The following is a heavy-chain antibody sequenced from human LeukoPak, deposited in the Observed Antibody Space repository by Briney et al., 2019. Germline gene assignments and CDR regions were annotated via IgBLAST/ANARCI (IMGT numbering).Heavy chain of an antibody. D-gene: IGHD3-10*01. Sequence: SETLSLTCTVSGGSISSYYWSWIRQSAGKGLEWTGRIYITGSTTYNPSLKSRVTMSLDTSKNQFSLKLSAVTAADTAVYYCARDSGTTGEVKFDPWGQGTLVTVSS. V-gene: IGHV4-4*07. J-gene: IGHJ5*02. CDR1: GGSISSYY. CDR3: ARDSGTTGEVKFDP. CDR2: IYITGST.